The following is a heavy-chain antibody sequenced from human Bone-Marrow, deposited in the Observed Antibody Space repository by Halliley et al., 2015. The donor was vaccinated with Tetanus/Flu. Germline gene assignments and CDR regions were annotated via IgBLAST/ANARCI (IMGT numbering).Heavy chain of an antibody. Sequence: SLRLSCAASGFSFSLYTMHWVRQAPGKGLEYVSAISANGGNTFYAESVKGRFTISRDNSKNTLYLQVGSLRAEDMAVYYCTTNSFGFLSAYWGQGTLVPVSS. V-gene: IGHV3-64*02. J-gene: IGHJ4*02. CDR1: GFSFSLYT. D-gene: IGHD5-18*01. CDR2: ISANGGNT. CDR3: TTNSFGFLSAY.